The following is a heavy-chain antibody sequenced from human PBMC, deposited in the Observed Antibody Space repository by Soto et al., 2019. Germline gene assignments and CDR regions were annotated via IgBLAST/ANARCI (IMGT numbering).Heavy chain of an antibody. Sequence: QVPLVQSGAEVKKPGASVKVSCKASGYTFTSYAMHWVRQAPGQRLEWMGWINAGNGNTKYSQKFQGRVTITRDTSASTAYMELSSLRSEDTAVYYCARGHGYCSGTSCYGLGAFDIWGQGTMVTVSS. CDR3: ARGHGYCSGTSCYGLGAFDI. CDR1: GYTFTSYA. CDR2: INAGNGNT. V-gene: IGHV1-3*01. D-gene: IGHD2-2*01. J-gene: IGHJ3*02.